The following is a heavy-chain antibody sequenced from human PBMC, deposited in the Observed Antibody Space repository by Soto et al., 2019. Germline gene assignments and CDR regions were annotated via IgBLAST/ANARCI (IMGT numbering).Heavy chain of an antibody. CDR2: IIPIFGTA. CDR1: GGTFSSYA. D-gene: IGHD3-22*01. J-gene: IGHJ6*02. V-gene: IGHV1-69*12. CDR3: ATEGDGSGSYCYGMDV. Sequence: QVQLVQSGAEVKKPGSSVKVSCKASGGTFSSYAITWVRQAPGQGLEWMGGIIPIFGTANYAQKFQGRVTITADESASTAYMELSSLRSEDTAVYYCATEGDGSGSYCYGMDVWGQGTTVTVSS.